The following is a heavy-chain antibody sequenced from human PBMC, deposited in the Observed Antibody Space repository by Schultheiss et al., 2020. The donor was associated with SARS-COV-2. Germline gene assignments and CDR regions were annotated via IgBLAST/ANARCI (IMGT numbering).Heavy chain of an antibody. CDR1: GYTFTSYD. CDR2: MNPNSGNT. CDR3: VRGGNPTKAYGFDP. V-gene: IGHV1-8*01. D-gene: IGHD2-21*01. Sequence: ASVKVSCKASGYTFTSYDIHWVRQAPGQGLEWMGWMNPNSGNTGYAQKFQGRVTMTRNTSISTAYMELSSLRSEDMVVYSCVRGGNPTKAYGFDPWGQGTLVTVSS. J-gene: IGHJ5*02.